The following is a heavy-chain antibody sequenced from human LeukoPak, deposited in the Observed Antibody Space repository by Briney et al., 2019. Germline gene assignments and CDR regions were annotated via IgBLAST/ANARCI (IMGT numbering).Heavy chain of an antibody. D-gene: IGHD4-17*01. CDR3: ARDFGDYGDFYFDY. Sequence: SVKVSCKASGGTFSSYAISWVRQAPGQGHEWMGGIIPIFGTANYAQKFQGRVTITTDESTSTAYMELSSLRSEDTAVYYCARDFGDYGDFYFDYWGQGTLVTVSS. CDR2: IIPIFGTA. CDR1: GGTFSSYA. J-gene: IGHJ4*02. V-gene: IGHV1-69*05.